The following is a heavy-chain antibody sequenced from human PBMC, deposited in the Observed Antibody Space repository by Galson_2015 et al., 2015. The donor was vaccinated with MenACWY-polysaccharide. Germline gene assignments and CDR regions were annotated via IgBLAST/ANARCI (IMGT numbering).Heavy chain of an antibody. D-gene: IGHD3-10*01. CDR2: INNDATTI. Sequence: SLRLSCAAPGFTFSSDWMHWVRQAPGKGLVWVSRINNDATTINYADSVKGRFIISRDNAKNTLYLQMNSLRAEDTAVYYCARRGGSYYDSWGQGTLVTVSS. CDR3: ARRGGSYYDS. CDR1: GFTFSSDW. J-gene: IGHJ4*02. V-gene: IGHV3-74*01.